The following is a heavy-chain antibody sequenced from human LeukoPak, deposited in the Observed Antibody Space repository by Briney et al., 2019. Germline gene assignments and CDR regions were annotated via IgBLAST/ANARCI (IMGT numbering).Heavy chain of an antibody. CDR3: ARHSGYHSTMYLDY. CDR1: GGTFNSYA. J-gene: IGHJ4*02. V-gene: IGHV1-69*13. CDR2: ITAIFRTT. D-gene: IGHD3-22*01. Sequence: SVNVSCKTSGGTFNSYAISWVRQAPGQGLEWMGGITAIFRTTNYAQKFQGRVTITADESMSTVYMELSSLRSEDTAVYYCARHSGYHSTMYLDYWGQGTLVTVSS.